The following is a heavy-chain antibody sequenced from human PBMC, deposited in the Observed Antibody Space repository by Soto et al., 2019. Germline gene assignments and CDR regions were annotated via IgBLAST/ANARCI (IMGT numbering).Heavy chain of an antibody. V-gene: IGHV3-33*01. D-gene: IGHD2-21*02. Sequence: QVQLVESGGGVVQPGRSLRLSCAASGFAFGDYGMHWLRQAPGKGLEWVAVIWYDETTKHYGDSVKGRFTISRDNYENTVYLEMNSLRVEDTAVYYCARDGSGGDWRFFDLWGQGALVTVSS. CDR2: IWYDETTK. J-gene: IGHJ4*02. CDR1: GFAFGDYG. CDR3: ARDGSGGDWRFFDL.